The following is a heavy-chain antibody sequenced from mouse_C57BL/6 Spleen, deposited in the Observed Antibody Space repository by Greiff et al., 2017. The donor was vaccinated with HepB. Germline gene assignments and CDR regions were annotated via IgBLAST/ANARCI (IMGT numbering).Heavy chain of an antibody. CDR3: AISVYDYDEAY. CDR1: GYTFTSYW. V-gene: IGHV1-74*01. J-gene: IGHJ3*01. Sequence: QVQLKQPGAELVKPGASVKVSCKASGYTFTSYWMHWVKQRPGQGLEWIGRIHPSDSDTNYNQKFKGKATLTVDKSSSTAYMQLSSLTSEDSAVYYCAISVYDYDEAYWGQGTLVTVSA. D-gene: IGHD2-4*01. CDR2: IHPSDSDT.